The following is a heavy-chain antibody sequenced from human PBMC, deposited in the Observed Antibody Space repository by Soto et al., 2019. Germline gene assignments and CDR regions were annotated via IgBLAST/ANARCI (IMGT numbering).Heavy chain of an antibody. Sequence: QVQLQESGPGLVKPSQTLSLTCTVSGGSISSGGYYWSWIRQHPGKGLEWIGYIYYSGSTYYNPSLKSRVTISVDTSKNQFSLKLSSVTAADTAVYYCARAVITQKYYYYGMDVWGQGTTVTVSS. CDR3: ARAVITQKYYYYGMDV. V-gene: IGHV4-31*03. J-gene: IGHJ6*02. D-gene: IGHD3-22*01. CDR1: GGSISSGGYY. CDR2: IYYSGST.